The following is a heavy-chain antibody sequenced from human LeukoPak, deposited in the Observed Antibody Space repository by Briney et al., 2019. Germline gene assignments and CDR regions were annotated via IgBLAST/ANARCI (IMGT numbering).Heavy chain of an antibody. CDR3: ARGGDILTGYYGIDY. V-gene: IGHV1-69*04. Sequence: ASVKVSCKASGGTFSSYAISWVRQAPGQGLEWMGRIIPILGIANYAQKLQGRVTMTTDTSTSTAYMELRSLRSDDTAVYYCARGGDILTGYYGIDYWGQGTLVTVSS. D-gene: IGHD3-9*01. CDR1: GGTFSSYA. J-gene: IGHJ4*02. CDR2: IIPILGIA.